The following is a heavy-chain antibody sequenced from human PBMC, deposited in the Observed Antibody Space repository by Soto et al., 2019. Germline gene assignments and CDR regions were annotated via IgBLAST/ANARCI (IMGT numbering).Heavy chain of an antibody. CDR2: INHSGST. CDR3: ASPRPMVRGATGNRYYYYGMDV. D-gene: IGHD3-10*01. CDR1: VGSFSGYY. Sequence: PSETLSLTCAVYVGSFSGYYWSWIRQPPGKGLEWIGEINHSGSTNYNPSLKSRVTISVDTSKNQFSLKLSSVTAADTAVYYCASPRPMVRGATGNRYYYYGMDVWGQGTTVTVSS. J-gene: IGHJ6*02. V-gene: IGHV4-34*01.